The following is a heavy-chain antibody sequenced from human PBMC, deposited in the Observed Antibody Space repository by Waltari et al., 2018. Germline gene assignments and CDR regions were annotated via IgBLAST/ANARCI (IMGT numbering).Heavy chain of an antibody. CDR1: EFTFSGFW. CDR3: ATGRGLPY. V-gene: IGHV3-7*01. Sequence: EVQVVESGGGLVQPGGSLRLSCEVSEFTFSGFWLSWVGQTPGKGLEWVANIRQDGSEKYYVDSVKGRFTVSRDNARNSLYLQMNSLRAEDTAVYYCATGRGLPYWGQGTLVTVSS. J-gene: IGHJ4*02. CDR2: IRQDGSEK.